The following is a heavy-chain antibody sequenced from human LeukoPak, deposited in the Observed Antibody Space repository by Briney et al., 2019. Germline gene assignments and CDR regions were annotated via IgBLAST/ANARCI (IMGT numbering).Heavy chain of an antibody. J-gene: IGHJ4*02. V-gene: IGHV3-74*01. CDR3: TRSDYFHN. D-gene: IGHD6-19*01. CDR1: GFTLSNYW. Sequence: GGSLRLSCAASGFTLSNYWMHWVRQAPGKGLVWVSRIKYDGSYTIYADSVKGRFTVSRDNAKNTLYLQMNSLRVEDTAVYYCTRSDYFHNWGQGTLVTASS. CDR2: IKYDGSYT.